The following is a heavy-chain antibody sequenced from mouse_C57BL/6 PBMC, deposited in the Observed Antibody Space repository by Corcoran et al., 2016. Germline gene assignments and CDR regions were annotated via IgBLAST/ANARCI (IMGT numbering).Heavy chain of an antibody. J-gene: IGHJ3*01. V-gene: IGHV1-50*01. Sequence: QVQLQQPGAELVKPGASVKLSCRASGYTFTSYWMLWVKQRPGQGLEWIGEIDPSDSYTNYNQNFRGKATLTVDTSSSTAYMQLSSLTSEDSAVYYCARGDANVFAYWGQGTLVTVSA. CDR3: ARGDANVFAY. D-gene: IGHD4-1*01. CDR2: IDPSDSYT. CDR1: GYTFTSYW.